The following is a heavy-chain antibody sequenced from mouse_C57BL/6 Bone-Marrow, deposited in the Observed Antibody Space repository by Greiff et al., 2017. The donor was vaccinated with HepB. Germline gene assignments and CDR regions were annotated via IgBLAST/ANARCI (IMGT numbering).Heavy chain of an antibody. CDR1: GFSFTSYG. J-gene: IGHJ3*01. V-gene: IGHV2-6*03. CDR3: ARLYYDYDVAWFAY. D-gene: IGHD2-4*01. Sequence: VQVVESGPGLVAPSQSLSITCTVSGFSFTSYGVHWVRQPPGKGLEWLVVIWSDGSTTYNSALKSRLSISKDNSKSQVFLKMNSLQTDDTAMYYCARLYYDYDVAWFAYWGQGTLVTVSA. CDR2: IWSDGST.